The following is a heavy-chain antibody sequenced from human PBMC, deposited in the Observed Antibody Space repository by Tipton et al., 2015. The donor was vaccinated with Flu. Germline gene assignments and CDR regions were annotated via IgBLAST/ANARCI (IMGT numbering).Heavy chain of an antibody. CDR1: GFTFSSYG. Sequence: SLRLSCAASGFTFSSYGMHWVRQAPGKGLEWVAVISYDGSNKYYADSVKGRFTISRDNYKNTLYLQMNSLRAADTAVDYGANDMVVATIVYYVDYRGQGNLVTVSS. J-gene: IGHJ4*02. D-gene: IGHD5-12*01. V-gene: IGHV3-30*18. CDR2: ISYDGSNK. CDR3: ANDMVVATIVYYVDY.